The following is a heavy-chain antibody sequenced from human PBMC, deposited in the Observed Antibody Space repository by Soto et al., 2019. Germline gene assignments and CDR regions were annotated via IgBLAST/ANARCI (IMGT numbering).Heavy chain of an antibody. CDR3: ARVRDRYCSSTSCSTEYFDY. Sequence: PGGSLRLSCAASGFTFSDYYMSWIRQAPGKGLEWVSYISSSSSYTNYADSVKGRFTISRDNAKNSLYLQMNSLRAEDTAVYYCARVRDRYCSSTSCSTEYFDYWGQGTLVTVSS. CDR1: GFTFSDYY. J-gene: IGHJ4*02. CDR2: ISSSSSYT. D-gene: IGHD2-2*01. V-gene: IGHV3-11*06.